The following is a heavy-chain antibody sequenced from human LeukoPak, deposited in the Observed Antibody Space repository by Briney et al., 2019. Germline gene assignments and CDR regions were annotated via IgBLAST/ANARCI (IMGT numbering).Heavy chain of an antibody. Sequence: GGSLRLSCAASGFTFSDYYMSWIRQAPGKGLEWVSYISSSGSTIYYADSVKGRFTISRDYSKSTLYVQMNSLRAEDTAVYYCAKGPSMVRGAADYWGQGTLVTVSS. D-gene: IGHD3-10*01. CDR3: AKGPSMVRGAADY. CDR2: ISSSGSTI. CDR1: GFTFSDYY. V-gene: IGHV3-11*01. J-gene: IGHJ4*02.